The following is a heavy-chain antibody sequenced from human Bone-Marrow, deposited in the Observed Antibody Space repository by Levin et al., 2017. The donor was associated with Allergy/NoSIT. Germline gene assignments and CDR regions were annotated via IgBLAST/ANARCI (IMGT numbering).Heavy chain of an antibody. J-gene: IGHJ6*03. CDR3: AGLGRSTVFGTGFYMDV. CDR1: GGTFNNYA. V-gene: IGHV1-69*06. CDR2: IIPIFGTT. D-gene: IGHD3-3*01. Sequence: ASVKVSCKASGGTFNNYAFNWVRQAPGQGLEWMGGIIPIFGTTSYAQKFQGRLTITADKSTSTVYMELRSLRSGDPAVYYCAGLGRSTVFGTGFYMDVWGTGTTVTVSS.